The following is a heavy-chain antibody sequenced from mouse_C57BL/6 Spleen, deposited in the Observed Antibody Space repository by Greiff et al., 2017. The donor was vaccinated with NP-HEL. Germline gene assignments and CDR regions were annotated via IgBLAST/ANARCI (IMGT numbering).Heavy chain of an antibody. CDR3: AKISITTVPLRAMDY. D-gene: IGHD1-1*01. Sequence: EVKLQESGPGLVKPSQSLSLTCSVTGYSITSGYYWNWIRQFPGNKLEWMGYISYDGSNNYNPSLKNRISITRDTSKNQFFLKLNSVTTEDTATYYCAKISITTVPLRAMDYWGQGTSVTVSS. CDR1: GYSITSGYY. V-gene: IGHV3-6*01. CDR2: ISYDGSN. J-gene: IGHJ4*01.